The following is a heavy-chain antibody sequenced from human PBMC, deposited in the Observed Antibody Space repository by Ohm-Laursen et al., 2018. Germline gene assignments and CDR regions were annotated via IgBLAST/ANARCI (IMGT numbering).Heavy chain of an antibody. Sequence: SETLSLTCAVSGYSISSGYYWGWIRQPPGKGLEWIGSIYRSGSTYYNPSLKSRVTISVDTSKNQFSLKLSSVTAADTAMYYCARATARSGYYGYWGQGTLVTVSS. CDR2: IYRSGST. J-gene: IGHJ4*02. D-gene: IGHD3-22*01. CDR1: GYSISSGYY. V-gene: IGHV4-38-2*01. CDR3: ARATARSGYYGY.